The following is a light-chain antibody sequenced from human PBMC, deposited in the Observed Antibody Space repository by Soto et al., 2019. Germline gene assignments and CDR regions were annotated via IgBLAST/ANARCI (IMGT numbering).Light chain of an antibody. CDR2: GAS. V-gene: IGKV3-20*01. CDR3: HHYGDSPIYT. Sequence: EIVMTQSPATLSVSPGERATLSCRASQSVSSNLAWYQQKPGQAPRLLIYGASSRAAGTPDRFSGSGSGTDFTLTISRLEPEDFAVYYCHHYGDSPIYTFGPGTKVDIK. J-gene: IGKJ3*01. CDR1: QSVSSN.